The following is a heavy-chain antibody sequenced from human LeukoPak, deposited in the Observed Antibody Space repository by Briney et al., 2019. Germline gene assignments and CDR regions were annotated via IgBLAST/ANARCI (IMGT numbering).Heavy chain of an antibody. CDR3: ARVGYSSSWSHEDY. CDR1: GGSFSGYY. D-gene: IGHD6-13*01. CDR2: INHSGST. Sequence: SETLSLTCAVYGGSFSGYYWSWIRQPPGKGLEWIGEINHSGSTNNNPSLKSRVTISVDTSKNQFSLKLSSVTAADTAVYYCARVGYSSSWSHEDYWGQGTLVTVSS. V-gene: IGHV4-34*01. J-gene: IGHJ4*02.